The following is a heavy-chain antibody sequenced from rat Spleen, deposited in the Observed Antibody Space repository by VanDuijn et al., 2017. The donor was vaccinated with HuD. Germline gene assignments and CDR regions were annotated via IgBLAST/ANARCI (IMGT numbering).Heavy chain of an antibody. CDR2: IDYDGSST. CDR1: GFTLSTYA. Sequence: EVQLVESGGCLVQPGRSLKLSCAASGFTLSTYAIAWVRQAPTKGLEWVATIDYDGSSTYYRDSVKGRFTISRTNAINTLYLQMDSLRSEDTATYYCARQNWPFYFDYWGQGVMVTVSS. CDR3: ARQNWPFYFDY. V-gene: IGHV5-29*01. D-gene: IGHD5-1*01. J-gene: IGHJ2*01.